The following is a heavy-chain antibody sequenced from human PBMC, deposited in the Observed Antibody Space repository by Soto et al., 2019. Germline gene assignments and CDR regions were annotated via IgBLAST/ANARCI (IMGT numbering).Heavy chain of an antibody. Sequence: QVQLVQSGAEVKKPGSSVKVSCKASGGTFSSYAISWVRQAPGQGLEWRGGIIPIFGTANYAQKFQGRVTITADESTSTAYMELSSLRSEDTAVYYCATRRYYGSGSYYNYYYGMDVWGQGTTVTVSS. D-gene: IGHD3-10*01. V-gene: IGHV1-69*01. CDR1: GGTFSSYA. CDR2: IIPIFGTA. CDR3: ATRRYYGSGSYYNYYYGMDV. J-gene: IGHJ6*02.